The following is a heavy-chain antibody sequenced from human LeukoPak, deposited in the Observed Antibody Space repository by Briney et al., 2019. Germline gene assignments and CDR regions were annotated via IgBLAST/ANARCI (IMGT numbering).Heavy chain of an antibody. V-gene: IGHV4-59*12. D-gene: IGHD3-10*01. CDR1: GGSMNRNY. CDR3: ARGRRFGESYYFDY. J-gene: IGHJ4*02. Sequence: SETLSLTCNVSGGSMNRNYWSWIRQPPGKGLEWIGYIHYSGSTNYNPSLKSRVTITGDTSKNQFSLKLSSVTAADTAVYYCARGRRFGESYYFDYWGQGTLVTVSS. CDR2: IHYSGST.